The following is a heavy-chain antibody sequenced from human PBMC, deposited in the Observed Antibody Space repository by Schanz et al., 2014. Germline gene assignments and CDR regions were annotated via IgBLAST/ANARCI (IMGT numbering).Heavy chain of an antibody. CDR1: GFTFSTFA. Sequence: EVQLVESGGGLVQPGGSLRLSCAASGFTFSTFAMHWVRQAPGKGLEWVSGFDAHDGRAYYADSAKGRFTISRDNSKSTLYVEMNSLRVEDTAVYYCAKTLFPGGTQTFGNWGRGTLVTVSS. CDR2: FDAHDGRA. CDR3: AKTLFPGGTQTFGN. J-gene: IGHJ4*02. V-gene: IGHV3-23*04. D-gene: IGHD2-8*02.